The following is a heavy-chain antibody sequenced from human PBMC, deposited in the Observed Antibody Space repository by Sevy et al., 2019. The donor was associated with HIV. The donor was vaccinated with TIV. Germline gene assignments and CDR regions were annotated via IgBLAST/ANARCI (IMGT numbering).Heavy chain of an antibody. CDR3: TTNVVYYDILTGYHY. V-gene: IGHV3-15*01. J-gene: IGHJ4*02. D-gene: IGHD3-9*01. Sequence: GGSLRLSCAASGFIFNSYPISWVRQAPGKGLEWVGRIKSKTDGGTTDYAAPVKGRFTISRDDSKNTLYLQMNSLKTEDTAVYYCTTNVVYYDILTGYHYWGQGTLVTVSS. CDR1: GFIFNSYP. CDR2: IKSKTDGGTT.